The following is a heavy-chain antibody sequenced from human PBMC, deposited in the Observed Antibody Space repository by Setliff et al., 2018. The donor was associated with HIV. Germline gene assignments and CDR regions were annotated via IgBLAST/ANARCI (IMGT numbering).Heavy chain of an antibody. V-gene: IGHV4-31*03. Sequence: PSETLSLTCTVSGDSISSGGYYWSWILQHPGKGLEWIGYIYYSGNTYYNTSLKRRVSMSVDTSMNQFSLKLSSMTAADTAVYYCARTHYNFNLLEYYYYDDMDVWGKGTTVTVSS. CDR2: IYYSGNT. J-gene: IGHJ6*03. CDR3: ARTHYNFNLLEYYYYDDMDV. D-gene: IGHD3-3*01. CDR1: GDSISSGGYY.